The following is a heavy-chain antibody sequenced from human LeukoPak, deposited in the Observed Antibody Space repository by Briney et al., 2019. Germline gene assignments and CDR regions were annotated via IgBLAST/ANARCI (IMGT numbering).Heavy chain of an antibody. CDR3: ARSTYSSSQWDY. D-gene: IGHD6-13*01. V-gene: IGHV4-59*01. CDR1: GGSIGSYY. Sequence: SETLSLTXTVSGGSIGSYYWHWLRQPPGKGLEWIGYIYFTGSTNYNPSLTSRVTISVDTSKNQFSLKLNSVTAADTAIYYCARSTYSSSQWDYWGQGTLVTVFS. CDR2: IYFTGST. J-gene: IGHJ4*02.